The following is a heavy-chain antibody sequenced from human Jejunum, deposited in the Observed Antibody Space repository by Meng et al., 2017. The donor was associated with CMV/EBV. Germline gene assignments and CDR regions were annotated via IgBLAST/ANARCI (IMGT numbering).Heavy chain of an antibody. CDR3: TRGGGSGSYYD. Sequence: TCTVSGGSVTSGRSYWSWIRQPPGKRLEWIGYMYFTGGTNYNPSLKTRVTISVDTSKKQISLKLSSVTAADTAVYYCTRGGGSGSYYDWGQGTLVTVS. CDR1: GGSVTSGRSY. D-gene: IGHD1-26*01. CDR2: MYFTGGT. J-gene: IGHJ4*02. V-gene: IGHV4-61*01.